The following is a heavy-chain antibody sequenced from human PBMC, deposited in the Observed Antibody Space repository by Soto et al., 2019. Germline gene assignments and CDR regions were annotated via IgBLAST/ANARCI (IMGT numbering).Heavy chain of an antibody. Sequence: PGGSLRLSCVASGFTFSNYAMSWFRKAPGKGLEWVSVIRVSGSNKYYADSVKGRFTISRDNSKNTLYLQMNSLRAEDTAVYYCARSDGQYYFDYWGQGTLVTVSS. CDR3: ARSDGQYYFDY. CDR1: GFTFSNYA. V-gene: IGHV3-23*01. CDR2: IRVSGSNK. J-gene: IGHJ4*02.